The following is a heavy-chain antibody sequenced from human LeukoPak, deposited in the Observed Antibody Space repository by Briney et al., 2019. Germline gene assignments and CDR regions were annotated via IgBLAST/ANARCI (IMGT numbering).Heavy chain of an antibody. V-gene: IGHV1-69*05. Sequence: GASVKVSCKASGGTFSSYAISWVRQAPGQGLEWMGGIIPIFGTANYAQKFQGRVTITTDESTSTAYMELSSLRPEDTAVYYCAREGYYYDSSGQYFQRWGQGTLVTVSS. J-gene: IGHJ1*01. CDR3: AREGYYYDSSGQYFQR. CDR2: IIPIFGTA. CDR1: GGTFSSYA. D-gene: IGHD3-22*01.